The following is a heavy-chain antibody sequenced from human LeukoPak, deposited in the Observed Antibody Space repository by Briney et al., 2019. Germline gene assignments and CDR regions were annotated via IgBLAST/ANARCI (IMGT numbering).Heavy chain of an antibody. J-gene: IGHJ4*02. D-gene: IGHD2-15*01. Sequence: PSETLSLTCTVSGGSISSSSYYWGWIRQPPGKGLEWIGSIYYSGSTYYNPSLKSRVTISVDTSKNQFSLKLSSVTAADTAVYYCAVSDGGSFDYWGQGTLVTVSS. CDR2: IYYSGST. CDR1: GGSISSSSYY. V-gene: IGHV4-39*01. CDR3: AVSDGGSFDY.